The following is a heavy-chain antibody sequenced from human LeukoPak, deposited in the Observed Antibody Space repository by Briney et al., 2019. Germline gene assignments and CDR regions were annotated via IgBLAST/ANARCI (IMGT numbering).Heavy chain of an antibody. Sequence: GGSLRLSCAASGFTFSSYAMHWVRQAPGKGLEWVAVISYDGSNKYYADSVKGRFTISRDNSKNTLYLQMNSLRAEDTAVYYCARDRVVVEDYYYYYGMDVWGQGTTVTVSS. CDR2: ISYDGSNK. V-gene: IGHV3-30-3*01. J-gene: IGHJ6*02. D-gene: IGHD3-22*01. CDR3: ARDRVVVEDYYYYYGMDV. CDR1: GFTFSSYA.